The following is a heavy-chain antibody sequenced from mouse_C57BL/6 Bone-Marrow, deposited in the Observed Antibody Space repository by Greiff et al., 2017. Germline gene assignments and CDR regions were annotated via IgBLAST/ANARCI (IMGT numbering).Heavy chain of an antibody. V-gene: IGHV1-81*01. CDR2: IYPRSGNT. CDR1: GYTFTSYG. CDR3: ARGQLRPYYFDY. J-gene: IGHJ2*01. Sequence: ESGAELARPGASVKLSCKASGYTFTSYGISWVKQRTGQGLEWIGEIYPRSGNTYYNEKFKGKATLTADKSSSTAYMELRSLTSEDSAVYFCARGQLRPYYFDYWGQGTTLTVSS. D-gene: IGHD3-2*02.